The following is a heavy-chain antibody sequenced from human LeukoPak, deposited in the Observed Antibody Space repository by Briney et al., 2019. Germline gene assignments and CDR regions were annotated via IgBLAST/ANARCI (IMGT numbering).Heavy chain of an antibody. D-gene: IGHD5-24*01. CDR3: ARRYDGYNSLDY. Sequence: GESLKISCKGFGYTFTSYWIGWVRQMPGKGLEWMGIIYPDDSDITYSPSFQGQVTISADKSISTAYLQWSSLKASDTAMYYCARRYDGYNSLDYWGQGTLVTVSS. V-gene: IGHV5-51*01. CDR1: GYTFTSYW. CDR2: IYPDDSDI. J-gene: IGHJ4*02.